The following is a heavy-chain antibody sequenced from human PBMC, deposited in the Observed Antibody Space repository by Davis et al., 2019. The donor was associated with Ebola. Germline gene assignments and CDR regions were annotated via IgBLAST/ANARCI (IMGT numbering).Heavy chain of an antibody. CDR2: IKTDGSTT. D-gene: IGHD2-2*01. J-gene: IGHJ6*02. CDR3: ARDTSHQLTHWLYYFYGMDV. CDR1: GSTFSNYY. Sequence: GESLKISCAASGSTFSNYYSHWVRQAPANGLERVARIKTDGSTTRYADSVKGRFSISRDNTKNTLYLQMNSLRGEDTAIYYCARDTSHQLTHWLYYFYGMDVWGQGTTVTVSS. V-gene: IGHV3-74*01.